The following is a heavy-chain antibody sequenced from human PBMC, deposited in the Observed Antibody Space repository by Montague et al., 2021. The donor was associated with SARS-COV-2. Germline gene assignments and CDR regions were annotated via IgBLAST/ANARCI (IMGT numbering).Heavy chain of an antibody. Sequence: SETLSLTCAVYGASSSNYYWSWIRQSPGKGLEWVGEINHSGYTDYNPSLESRLTISLDSSKNQFSLQLTSVTAADTAVYYCARHAPFSDNYRRYPFNFDFWGQGTLVTVSS. D-gene: IGHD1-1*01. V-gene: IGHV4-34*01. CDR2: INHSGYT. CDR1: GASSSNYY. CDR3: ARHAPFSDNYRRYPFNFDF. J-gene: IGHJ4*02.